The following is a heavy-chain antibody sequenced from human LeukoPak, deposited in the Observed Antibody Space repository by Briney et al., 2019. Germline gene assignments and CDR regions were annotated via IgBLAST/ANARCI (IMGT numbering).Heavy chain of an antibody. J-gene: IGHJ4*02. D-gene: IGHD1-26*01. CDR3: VKFSGSNRSRLVIDY. CDR2: LYYSGST. Sequence: PSGTLSLTCTVSGGSISSSSYYWGWIRQPPGKGLEWIGSLYYSGSTYYNPSLKSRVTISVDTSKNQFSLKLSSATAADTAVYYCVKFSGSNRSRLVIDYWGQGTLVTVSS. V-gene: IGHV4-39*01. CDR1: GGSISSSSYY.